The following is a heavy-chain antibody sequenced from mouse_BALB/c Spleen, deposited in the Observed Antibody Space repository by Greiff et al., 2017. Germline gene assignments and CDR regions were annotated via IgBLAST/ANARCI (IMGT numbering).Heavy chain of an antibody. V-gene: IGHV1-63*02. Sequence: QVQLKESGAELVRPGTSVKISCKASGYTFTNYWLGWVKQRPGHGLEWIGDIYPGGGYTNYNEKFKGKATLTADTSSSTAYMQLSSLTSEDSAVYFCARSYYYGSSPWYFDVWGAGTTVTVSS. J-gene: IGHJ1*01. D-gene: IGHD1-1*01. CDR1: GYTFTNYW. CDR2: IYPGGGYT. CDR3: ARSYYYGSSPWYFDV.